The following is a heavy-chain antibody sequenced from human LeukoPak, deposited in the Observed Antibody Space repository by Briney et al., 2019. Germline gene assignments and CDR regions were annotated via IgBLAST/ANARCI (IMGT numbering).Heavy chain of an antibody. CDR1: GNSISSGDNY. D-gene: IGHD4-23*01. V-gene: IGHV4-61*02. Sequence: SETLSLTCTVSGNSISSGDNYWSWIRQPAGKGLEWIGRIYTSGSTNYNPSLKSRVTISGDTSKNQFSLRLSSVTAADTAMYYCATYDGNSQDPWGQGTLVTVSS. J-gene: IGHJ5*02. CDR3: ATYDGNSQDP. CDR2: IYTSGST.